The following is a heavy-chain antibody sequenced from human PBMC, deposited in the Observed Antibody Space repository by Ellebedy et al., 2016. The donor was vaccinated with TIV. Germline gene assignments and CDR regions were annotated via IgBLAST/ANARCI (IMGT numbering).Heavy chain of an antibody. Sequence: PGGSLRLSCVASGFTFSIYWMSWVRQAPGKGLEWVANINQHGSDKNYVDSVKGRFTISRDNAKISLYLQMNSLKAEDTAVYYCASGAYDIWGQGTMVTVSS. CDR3: ASGAYDI. CDR2: INQHGSDK. J-gene: IGHJ3*02. CDR1: GFTFSIYW. V-gene: IGHV3-7*01.